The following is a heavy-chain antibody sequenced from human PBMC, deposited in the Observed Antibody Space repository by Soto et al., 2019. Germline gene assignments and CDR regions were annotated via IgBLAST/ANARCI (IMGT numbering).Heavy chain of an antibody. CDR2: IRSKAYGGTT. Sequence: GGSLRLSCTASGFTFDDYAMSWFRQAPGKGLEWVGFIRSKAYGGTTEYAASVKGRFTISRDDFKSITYLQMNSLMAEDTAVYYCTRAGNYNSWSGSGFDCWGQGTLVTVSS. D-gene: IGHD3-10*01. J-gene: IGHJ4*02. V-gene: IGHV3-49*03. CDR3: TRAGNYNSWSGSGFDC. CDR1: GFTFDDYA.